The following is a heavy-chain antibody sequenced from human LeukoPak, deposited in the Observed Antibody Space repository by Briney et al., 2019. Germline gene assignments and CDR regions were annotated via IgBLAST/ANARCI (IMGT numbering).Heavy chain of an antibody. CDR2: IIPIFGTA. Sequence: GASVKVSCKASGGTLSSYAISWVRQAPGQGLEWMGGIIPIFGTANYAQKLQGRVTMTTDTSTSTAYMELRSLRSDDTAVYYCAIAPGGYYYGMDVWGQGTTVTVSS. D-gene: IGHD3-10*01. V-gene: IGHV1-69*05. CDR1: GGTLSSYA. J-gene: IGHJ6*02. CDR3: AIAPGGYYYGMDV.